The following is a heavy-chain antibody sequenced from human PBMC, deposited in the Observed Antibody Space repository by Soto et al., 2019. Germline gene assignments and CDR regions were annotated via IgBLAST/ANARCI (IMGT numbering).Heavy chain of an antibody. CDR2: TYYRSKWYN. CDR1: GDSVSSNSAA. CDR3: ARDHHDSSGYYHEPRGIFGP. J-gene: IGHJ5*02. Sequence: SQTLSLTCAISGDSVSSNSAAWNWIRQSPSRGLEWLGRTYYRSKWYNDYAVSVKSRITINPDTSKNQFSLQLNSVTPEDTAVYYCARDHHDSSGYYHEPRGIFGPWGQGTLVTVSS. V-gene: IGHV6-1*01. D-gene: IGHD3-22*01.